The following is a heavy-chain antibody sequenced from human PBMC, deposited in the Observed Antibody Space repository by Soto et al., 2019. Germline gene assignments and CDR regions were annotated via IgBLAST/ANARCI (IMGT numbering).Heavy chain of an antibody. CDR1: GASMSGYY. V-gene: IGHV4-59*01. Sequence: SETLSLTCTVSGASMSGYYWTWIRQPPGKGLEWIGYIYSSATTNYNPSLKSRVIISVDTSKNQFSLKLSSVTAADTAVYYCARDRTPGSLWAGIDYWGRGTLVT. CDR2: IYSSATT. CDR3: ARDRTPGSLWAGIDY. D-gene: IGHD6-19*01. J-gene: IGHJ4*02.